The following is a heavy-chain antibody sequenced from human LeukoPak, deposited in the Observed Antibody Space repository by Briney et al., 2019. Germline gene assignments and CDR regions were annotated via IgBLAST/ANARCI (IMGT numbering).Heavy chain of an antibody. CDR2: IYYSGST. J-gene: IGHJ4*02. D-gene: IGHD3-22*01. Sequence: PSETLSLTCAVSGGSISSGGYYWSWIRQHPGKGLEWIGYIYYSGSTYYNPSLKSRVTISVDTSKNQFSLKLSSVTAADTAVYYCASTMTRGGFDYWGQGTLVTVSS. CDR3: ASTMTRGGFDY. CDR1: GGSISSGGYY. V-gene: IGHV4-31*11.